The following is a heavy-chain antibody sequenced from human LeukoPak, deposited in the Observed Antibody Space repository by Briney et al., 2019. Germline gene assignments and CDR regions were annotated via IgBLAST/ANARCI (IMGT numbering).Heavy chain of an antibody. V-gene: IGHV1-2*02. CDR1: GYTFSAYY. J-gene: IGHJ4*02. CDR2: IDANSGDT. Sequence: GASVKVSCKASGYTFSAYYMHWVRQAPGQGLEWMGWIDANSGDTKYAQKFQGRVTITRDTSIGTAYMELNSLISDDTAVYYCAREAVCVGGSWQLHRVASWGPGTQVTVSS. CDR3: AREAVCVGGSWQLHRVAS. D-gene: IGHD2-15*01.